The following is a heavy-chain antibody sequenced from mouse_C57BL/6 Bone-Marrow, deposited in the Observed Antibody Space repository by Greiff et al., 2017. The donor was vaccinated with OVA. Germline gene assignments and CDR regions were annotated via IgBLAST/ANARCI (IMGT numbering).Heavy chain of an antibody. D-gene: IGHD2-5*01. V-gene: IGHV14-2*01. J-gene: IGHJ4*01. Sequence: EVQLQQSGAELVKPGASVKLSCTASGFNIKDYYMHWVKQRTEQGLEWIGRIDPEDSDTKYAPKFQGKATITADTSSNTAYLQLSSLTSEDTAVYYCSKGAYYSNPYYAMDYWGQGTSVTVSS. CDR2: IDPEDSDT. CDR1: GFNIKDYY. CDR3: SKGAYYSNPYYAMDY.